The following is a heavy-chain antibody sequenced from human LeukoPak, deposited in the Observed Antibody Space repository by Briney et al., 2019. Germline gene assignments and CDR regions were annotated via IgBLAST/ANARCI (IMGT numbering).Heavy chain of an antibody. CDR1: GFTFNTYG. D-gene: IGHD1-26*01. J-gene: IGHJ6*02. CDR3: AREGVGGMDV. CDR2: ISYDGRNQ. V-gene: IGHV3-30*03. Sequence: PGGSLRLSCAASGFTFNTYGMHWVRQAPGKGLEWVAVISYDGRNQKYADSAKGGFTISRDNSKNTLYLQMNSLRAEDTAVYYCAREGVGGMDVWGQGTTVTVSS.